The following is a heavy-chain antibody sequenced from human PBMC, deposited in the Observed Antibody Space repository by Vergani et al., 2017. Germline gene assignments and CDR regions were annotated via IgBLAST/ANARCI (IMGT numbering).Heavy chain of an antibody. Sequence: QVQLVESGGGVVQRGGSLRLSCATSGFTFSNYDMQWIRQGPGKGLEFVAFIQFDGSNQYYADSVKGRFTLSRNFSKNTLYLQMNSLRTDDTATYYCAKHFSGWGSDYWGQGTQVIVSS. CDR3: AKHFSGWGSDY. CDR1: GFTFSNYD. CDR2: IQFDGSNQ. J-gene: IGHJ4*02. V-gene: IGHV3-30*02. D-gene: IGHD6-19*01.